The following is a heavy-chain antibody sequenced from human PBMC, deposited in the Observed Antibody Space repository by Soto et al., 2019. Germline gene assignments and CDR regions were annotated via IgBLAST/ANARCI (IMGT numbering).Heavy chain of an antibody. CDR2: MNPNSGNT. J-gene: IGHJ6*03. V-gene: IGHV1-8*01. CDR3: ARGDIVVVPAAITGGGMDV. Sequence: QVQLVQSGAEVKKPGASVKVSCKASGYTFTSYDINWVRQATGQGLEWMGWMNPNSGNTGYAQKFQGRVTMTRNTSISTAYMELSSLRSEDTAVYYCARGDIVVVPAAITGGGMDVWSKGTTVTVSS. D-gene: IGHD2-2*01. CDR1: GYTFTSYD.